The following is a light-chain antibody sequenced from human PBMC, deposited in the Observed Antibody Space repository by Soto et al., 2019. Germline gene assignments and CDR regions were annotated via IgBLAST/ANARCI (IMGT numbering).Light chain of an antibody. V-gene: IGLV1-47*01. CDR2: RNN. CDR1: SSNIGSAY. CDR3: AAWDDSLVV. Sequence: QSVLTQPPSASVTPGQTVTISCSGSSSNIGSAYIYWYQHLPGTAPKLLIYRNNQRPSGVPDRFSASNSGTSASLAISGLRSEDDADYYCAAWDDSLVVFGGGTKLTVL. J-gene: IGLJ2*01.